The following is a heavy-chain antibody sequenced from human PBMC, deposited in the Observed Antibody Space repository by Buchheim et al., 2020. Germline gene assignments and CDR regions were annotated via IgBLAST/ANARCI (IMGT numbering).Heavy chain of an antibody. CDR3: ARGRSSSWYFGMDV. Sequence: QVQLVESGGGVVQPGRSLRLSCAASGFTFSSYGMHWVRQAPGKGLEWVAVIWYDGSNKYYADSVKGRFTISRDNSKNTLYLQMNSLRAEDTAVYYCARGRSSSWYFGMDVWGQGTT. V-gene: IGHV3-33*01. J-gene: IGHJ6*02. CDR1: GFTFSSYG. CDR2: IWYDGSNK. D-gene: IGHD6-13*01.